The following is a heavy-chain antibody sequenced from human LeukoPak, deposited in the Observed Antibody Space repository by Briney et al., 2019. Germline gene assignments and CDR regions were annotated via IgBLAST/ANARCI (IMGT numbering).Heavy chain of an antibody. D-gene: IGHD3-9*01. CDR2: IYDGGKT. Sequence: GGSLRLSCSASQSIVSSRYMSWVRQAPGKGLEWVSIIYDGGKTYYADSVKGRFTISRDNAKNSLYLQMNSLRAEDTALYYCARDRPTLTGYYPFDYWGQGTLVTVSS. J-gene: IGHJ4*02. V-gene: IGHV3-53*05. CDR3: ARDRPTLTGYYPFDY. CDR1: QSIVSSRY.